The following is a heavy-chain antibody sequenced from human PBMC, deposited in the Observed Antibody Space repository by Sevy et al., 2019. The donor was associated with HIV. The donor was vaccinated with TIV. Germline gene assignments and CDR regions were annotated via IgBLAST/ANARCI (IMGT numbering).Heavy chain of an antibody. CDR1: GDSISGYY. J-gene: IGHJ3*02. Sequence: SETLSLTCTVSGDSISGYYWSWIRQPPGKGLEWIGHIFYSGNTNYNPSLKSRVTISVDTSKKQFSLNLRSVTAADTAVYYCARGDQIDAFDIWGQGTMVTVSS. CDR2: IFYSGNT. CDR3: ARGDQIDAFDI. V-gene: IGHV4-59*01.